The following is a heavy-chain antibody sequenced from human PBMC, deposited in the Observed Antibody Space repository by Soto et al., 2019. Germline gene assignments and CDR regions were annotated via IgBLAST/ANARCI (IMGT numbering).Heavy chain of an antibody. V-gene: IGHV4-31*03. D-gene: IGHD6-6*01. CDR3: ARYLSVGSSSMTYYYYGMDV. CDR2: IYYSGRT. Sequence: TLSLTCTVSGGSSSSGGYYWSWIRQHPGKGLQWIGYIYYSGRTYYNPSLKSRVTISVDTSKNQFSLKLSSVTAADTAVYYCARYLSVGSSSMTYYYYGMDVWGQGTTVTVSS. CDR1: GGSSSSGGYY. J-gene: IGHJ6*02.